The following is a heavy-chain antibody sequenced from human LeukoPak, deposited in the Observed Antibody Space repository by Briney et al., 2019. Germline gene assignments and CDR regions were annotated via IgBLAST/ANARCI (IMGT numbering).Heavy chain of an antibody. CDR1: GFTFSSYS. V-gene: IGHV3-66*01. D-gene: IGHD2-2*01. CDR2: IYSGGST. Sequence: GGSLRLSCAASGFTFSSYSMNWVRQAPGKGLEWVSVIYSGGSTYYADSVKGRFTISRDNSKNTLYLQMNSLRAEDTAVYYCASLPRWCSSTSPCLDYWGQGTLVTVSS. J-gene: IGHJ4*02. CDR3: ASLPRWCSSTSPCLDY.